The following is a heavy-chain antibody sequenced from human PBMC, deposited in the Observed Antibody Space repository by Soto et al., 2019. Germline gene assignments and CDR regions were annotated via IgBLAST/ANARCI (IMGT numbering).Heavy chain of an antibody. V-gene: IGHV3-11*01. CDR2: ISSDGRII. J-gene: IGHJ4*02. Sequence: QVQLVESGGGLVKPGGSLRLSCAASGFTFSDYYMTWIRQAPGKGLEWVSYISSDGRIIYYADSVKGRFTISRDNAKNSLFLQMNTLRADDTTVYYCARDPLYFYDTDGYSGGIDCWGQGTLVTVSS. CDR3: ARDPLYFYDTDGYSGGIDC. CDR1: GFTFSDYY. D-gene: IGHD3-22*01.